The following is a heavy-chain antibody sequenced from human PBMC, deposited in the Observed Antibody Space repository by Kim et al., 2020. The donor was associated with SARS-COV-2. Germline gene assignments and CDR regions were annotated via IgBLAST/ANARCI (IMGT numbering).Heavy chain of an antibody. D-gene: IGHD2-21*02. Sequence: GGSLRLSCAASGFTLTGSAVHWVRQAPGKGLEWVGRIRSKNKDYATADSETGKGRFTISRDDSENTVYLQMNSLKTEATAVYYCTNRFCGGLCSATAAVDSWGQGTLVTVSS. CDR1: GFTLTGSA. V-gene: IGHV3-73*01. J-gene: IGHJ3*02. CDR2: IRSKNKDYAT. CDR3: TNRFCGGLCSATAAVDS.